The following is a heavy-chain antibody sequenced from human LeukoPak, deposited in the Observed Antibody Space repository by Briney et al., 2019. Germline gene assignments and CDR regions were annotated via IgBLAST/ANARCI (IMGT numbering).Heavy chain of an antibody. CDR3: ARDHLYNFDY. Sequence: PGGSLRLSCAASGFTFSDYYMSWIRQAPGKGLEWVSYISRGSSDIYYADSVKGRFTISRDNAKNSLYLQMNSLRDEDTAVYYCARDHLYNFDYWGQGTLVTVSS. J-gene: IGHJ4*02. CDR1: GFTFSDYY. D-gene: IGHD1-1*01. CDR2: ISRGSSDI. V-gene: IGHV3-11*06.